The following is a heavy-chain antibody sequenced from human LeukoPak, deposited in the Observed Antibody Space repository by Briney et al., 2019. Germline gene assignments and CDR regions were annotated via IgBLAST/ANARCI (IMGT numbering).Heavy chain of an antibody. CDR3: VKGDIVVVVAAGFDY. J-gene: IGHJ4*02. D-gene: IGHD2-15*01. CDR2: ISSNGGST. V-gene: IGHV3-64D*06. CDR1: GFTFSSYA. Sequence: GGSLRLSCSASGFTFSSYAMHWVRQAPGKGLEYVSAISSNGGSTYYADSVKGRFTFSRDNSKNTLYLQMSSLRAEDTAVYYCVKGDIVVVVAAGFDYWGQGTLVTVSS.